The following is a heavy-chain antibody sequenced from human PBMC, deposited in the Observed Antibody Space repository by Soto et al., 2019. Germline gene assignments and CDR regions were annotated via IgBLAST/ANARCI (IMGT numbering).Heavy chain of an antibody. CDR2: IYYSGST. Sequence: PSETLSLTCTVSGGSISSSSYYWGWIRQPPGKGLEWIGSIYYSGSTYYNPSLKSRVTISVDTLYLQMNSLKTEDTAVYYCTSQLRFDSWGQGTLVTVSS. CDR3: TSQLRFDS. J-gene: IGHJ4*02. V-gene: IGHV4-39*01. CDR1: GGSISSSSYY.